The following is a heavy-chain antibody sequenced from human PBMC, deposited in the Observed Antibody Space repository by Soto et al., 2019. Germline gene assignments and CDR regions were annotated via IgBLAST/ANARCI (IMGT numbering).Heavy chain of an antibody. V-gene: IGHV3-11*01. CDR2: ISSSGTID. CDR1: GFSLSDYY. J-gene: IGHJ6*03. CDR3: ARRTMGNYYYMDV. D-gene: IGHD3-10*01. Sequence: QVQLVESGGGLVKPGGSLRLSCVASGFSLSDYYVSWIRQAPGKGLEWVSYISSSGTIDNYADSVKGRFTISRDNAKKSLFLQMNGLRAEDTAVYYCARRTMGNYYYMDVWGKGTTVTVSS.